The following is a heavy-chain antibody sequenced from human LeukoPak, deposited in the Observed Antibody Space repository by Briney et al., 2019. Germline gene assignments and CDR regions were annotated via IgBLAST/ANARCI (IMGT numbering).Heavy chain of an antibody. CDR1: GYTFTTYW. CDR2: IYPGDSDP. J-gene: IGHJ4*02. CDR3: VRHGLGSSWFGFDY. Sequence: GEPLKISCKGSGYTFTTYWIGWVRQMPGKGLEWMGIIYPGDSDPRYSPSFQGQVTISADTSISTAYLQWRSLKASDSAMYYCVRHGLGSSWFGFDYWGQGTLVTVSS. D-gene: IGHD6-13*01. V-gene: IGHV5-51*01.